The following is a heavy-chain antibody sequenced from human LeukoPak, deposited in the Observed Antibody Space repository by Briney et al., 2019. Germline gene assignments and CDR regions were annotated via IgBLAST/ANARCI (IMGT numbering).Heavy chain of an antibody. J-gene: IGHJ6*03. Sequence: GGSLRLSCAASGFSFSSYEMLWVRQAPGKGLEWVSYISSSGSTIYYADSVKGRFTIPRDNAKNSLYLQMNNLRAEDTAVYYCATEGGGTYMDVWGKGTTVTISS. V-gene: IGHV3-48*03. CDR2: ISSSGSTI. CDR1: GFSFSSYE. CDR3: ATEGGGTYMDV. D-gene: IGHD1-1*01.